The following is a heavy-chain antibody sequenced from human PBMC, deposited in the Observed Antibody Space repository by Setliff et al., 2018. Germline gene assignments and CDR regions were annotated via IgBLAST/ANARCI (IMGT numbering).Heavy chain of an antibody. Sequence: SETLSLTCAVSGGSLNSGSYYWSWIRQSTERGLEWLGRLHTSGSTTYNPALNSRVTISVDTSTNQFSLRLTSLTAADTAVYFCARDNTILGATDHWGQGTLVPVSS. CDR1: GGSLNSGSYY. CDR2: LHTSGST. D-gene: IGHD1-26*01. CDR3: ARDNTILGATDH. J-gene: IGHJ5*02. V-gene: IGHV4-61*02.